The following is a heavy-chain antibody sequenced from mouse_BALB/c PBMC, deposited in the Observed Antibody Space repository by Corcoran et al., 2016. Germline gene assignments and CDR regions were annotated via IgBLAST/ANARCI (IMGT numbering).Heavy chain of an antibody. D-gene: IGHD2-4*01. CDR1: GYTFSSYW. J-gene: IGHJ1*01. Sequence: QVQLQQSGAELMKSGASVKISCKATGYTFSSYWIEWVKQRPGHGLEWIGEILPGSGSTNYNEKFKGKATFTADTSSNTAYMQLSSLTSEDSAVYYCARLRRSTVDFDVWGAGTTVTVSS. CDR3: ARLRRSTVDFDV. V-gene: IGHV1-9*01. CDR2: ILPGSGST.